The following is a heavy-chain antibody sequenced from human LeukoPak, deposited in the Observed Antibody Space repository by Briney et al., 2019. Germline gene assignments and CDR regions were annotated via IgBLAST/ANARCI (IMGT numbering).Heavy chain of an antibody. V-gene: IGHV1-3*01. J-gene: IGHJ6*02. D-gene: IGHD3-3*01. CDR3: ARERLDDLYYYYGVDV. CDR1: GYTFTSYA. CDR2: INAGNGNT. Sequence: ASVKVSCKASGYTFTSYAMHWVRQAPGQRLEWMGWINAGNGNTKYSQKFQGRVTITRDTSASTAYVELSSLRSEDTAVYYCARERLDDLYYYYGVDVWGQGTTVTVSS.